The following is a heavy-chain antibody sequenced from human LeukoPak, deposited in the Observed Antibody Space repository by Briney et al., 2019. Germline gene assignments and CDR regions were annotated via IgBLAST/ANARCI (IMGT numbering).Heavy chain of an antibody. D-gene: IGHD3-22*01. CDR2: IYYCGST. J-gene: IGHJ4*02. Sequence: SETLSLTCTVSGGSISSYYWNWIRQPPGKGLEWIGYIYYCGSTNYNPSLKSRVTISVDTSKNQFSLELSSVTAADTAVYYCARGADSSGYYSIFYFDYWGQGTLVTVSS. CDR3: ARGADSSGYYSIFYFDY. V-gene: IGHV4-59*01. CDR1: GGSISSYY.